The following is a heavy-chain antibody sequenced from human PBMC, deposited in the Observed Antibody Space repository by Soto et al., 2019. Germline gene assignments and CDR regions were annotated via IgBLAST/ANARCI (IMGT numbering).Heavy chain of an antibody. CDR2: IRSKANIYAT. Sequence: EVQLVESGGGLVQPGGSLKLSCAASGVTFSVSSMHWVRQASGKGLEWVGRIRSKANIYATAYAASVNGRFTISRDDSKNTADLQMNGLKTEDTDVYYCTCYIAVGGSEFDYWGEGTLVTVSS. V-gene: IGHV3-73*01. D-gene: IGHD6-19*01. J-gene: IGHJ4*02. CDR1: GVTFSVSS. CDR3: TCYIAVGGSEFDY.